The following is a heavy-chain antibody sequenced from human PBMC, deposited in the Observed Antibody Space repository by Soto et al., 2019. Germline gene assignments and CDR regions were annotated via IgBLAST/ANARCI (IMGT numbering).Heavy chain of an antibody. CDR2: ISGSGGST. D-gene: IGHD3-22*01. CDR1: GFTFSSYA. Sequence: PVGSLRLSCAASGFTFSSYAMSWVRQAPGKGLECVSAISGSGGSTYYADSVKGRFTISRDNSKNTLYLQMNSLSAEDTAVYYCAKVGPLAYYYDSSGYSGYWGQGTLVTVSS. J-gene: IGHJ4*02. V-gene: IGHV3-23*01. CDR3: AKVGPLAYYYDSSGYSGY.